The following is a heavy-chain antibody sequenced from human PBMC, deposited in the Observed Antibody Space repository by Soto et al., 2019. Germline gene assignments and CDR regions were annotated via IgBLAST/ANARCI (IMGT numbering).Heavy chain of an antibody. CDR2: INHSGST. D-gene: IGHD1-26*01. CDR3: ARGLRGGGSYCLDY. CDR1: GGSFSGYY. Sequence: QVQLQQWGAGLLKPSETLSLTCAVYGGSFSGYYWSWIRQPPGKGLEWIGEINHSGSTNYNPSFKSRVTISVDTSKNQFSLKLSSVTAADTAVYYCARGLRGGGSYCLDYWGQGTLVTVSS. V-gene: IGHV4-34*01. J-gene: IGHJ4*02.